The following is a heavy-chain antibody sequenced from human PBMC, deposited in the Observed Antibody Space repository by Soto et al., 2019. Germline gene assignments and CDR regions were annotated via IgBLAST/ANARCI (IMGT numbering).Heavy chain of an antibody. J-gene: IGHJ4*02. CDR2: FYYTGST. CDR1: GGSVSSGNYY. V-gene: IGHV4-61*01. CDR3: ARSMHYSDGSNYSPFDY. D-gene: IGHD3-22*01. Sequence: QVQLQESGPGLVKPSETLSLTCTVSGGSVSSGNYYWSWIRQPPGKGLEWIGYFYYTGSTNYNPSLKNRVTISIDASKNQFSLRLSSVTAADTAVYYCARSMHYSDGSNYSPFDYWGQGTLVTVSS.